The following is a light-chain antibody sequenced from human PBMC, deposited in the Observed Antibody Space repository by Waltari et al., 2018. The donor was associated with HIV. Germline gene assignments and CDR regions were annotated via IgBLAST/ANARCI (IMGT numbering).Light chain of an antibody. CDR3: SSYTNIDTLV. Sequence: QSALPQPASVSGSPGQSLTISCPGTNSAVGFYNLVSWYRHHPGKAPQLVIHGVDSRPSGVSDRFSGSKSGNTASLTISTLQAEDEADYYCSSYTNIDTLVFGGGTKLTVL. J-gene: IGLJ3*02. V-gene: IGLV2-14*01. CDR1: NSAVGFYNL. CDR2: GVD.